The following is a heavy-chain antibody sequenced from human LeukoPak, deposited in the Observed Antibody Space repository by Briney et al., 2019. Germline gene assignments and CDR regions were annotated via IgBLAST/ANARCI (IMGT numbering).Heavy chain of an antibody. Sequence: GESLRISCKGSGYSFTSYWISWVRQMPGKGLEWMGRIDPSDSYTNYSPSFQGHVTISADKSISTAYLQWSSLKASDTAMYYCARPTEEQQPDDAFDIWGQGTMVTVSS. J-gene: IGHJ3*02. CDR1: GYSFTSYW. CDR2: IDPSDSYT. CDR3: ARPTEEQQPDDAFDI. D-gene: IGHD6-13*01. V-gene: IGHV5-10-1*01.